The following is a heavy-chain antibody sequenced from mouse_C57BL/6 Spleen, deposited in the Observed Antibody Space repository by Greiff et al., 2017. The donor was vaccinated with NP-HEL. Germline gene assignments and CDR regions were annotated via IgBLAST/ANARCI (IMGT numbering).Heavy chain of an antibody. D-gene: IGHD1-1*01. CDR1: GFTFSDYG. Sequence: EVKLQESGGGLVKPGGSLKLSCAASGFTFSDYGMHWVRQAPEKGLEWVAYISSGSSTIYYVDTVKGRFTISRDNAKNTLFLQMTSLRSEDTAMYYCARHYGSSDGGELFDYWGQGTTLTVSS. J-gene: IGHJ2*01. V-gene: IGHV5-17*01. CDR2: ISSGSSTI. CDR3: ARHYGSSDGGELFDY.